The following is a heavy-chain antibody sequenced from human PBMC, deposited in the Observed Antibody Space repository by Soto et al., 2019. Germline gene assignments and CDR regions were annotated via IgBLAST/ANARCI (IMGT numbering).Heavy chain of an antibody. CDR1: AFTFSSYG. J-gene: IGHJ4*02. CDR3: ARDQPNYDSSGFLDY. V-gene: IGHV3-33*08. D-gene: IGHD3-22*01. CDR2: IWYDGSNK. Sequence: QGLLVESGGGVVQPGRSLRLSCAASAFTFSSYGMHWVRQAPGKGLEWVAVIWYDGSNKYYADSVKGRFTISRDNSKNTLYLQMNSLRAEDTAVYYCARDQPNYDSSGFLDYWGQGTLVTVSS.